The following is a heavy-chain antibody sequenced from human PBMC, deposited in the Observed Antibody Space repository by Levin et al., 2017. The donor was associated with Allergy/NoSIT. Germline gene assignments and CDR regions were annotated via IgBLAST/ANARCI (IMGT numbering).Heavy chain of an antibody. CDR1: GFRFSSFA. V-gene: IGHV3-23*01. D-gene: IGHD7-27*01. Sequence: GGSLRLSCAASGFRFSSFAMSWVRQAPGKGLEPVSIIMSGSGGSTYYADSVKGRFTISRDNYKDTLYLQMNSLRADDTAIYYCARETGVAARNWFGPWGQGTLVTVSS. CDR2: IMSGSGGST. CDR3: ARETGVAARNWFGP. J-gene: IGHJ5*02.